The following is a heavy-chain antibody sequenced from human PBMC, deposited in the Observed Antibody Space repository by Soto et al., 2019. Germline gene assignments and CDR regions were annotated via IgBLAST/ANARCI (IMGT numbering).Heavy chain of an antibody. Sequence: SVKVSCKASGGTFSSYAISWVRQAPGQGLEWMGGIIPIFGKANYAQKFQGRVTITADESTSTAYMELSSLRSEDTAVYYCARGLGYCISTSCHTLYGMDVWGQGTTVTVSS. J-gene: IGHJ6*02. D-gene: IGHD2-2*02. CDR3: ARGLGYCISTSCHTLYGMDV. CDR2: IIPIFGKA. V-gene: IGHV1-69*13. CDR1: GGTFSSYA.